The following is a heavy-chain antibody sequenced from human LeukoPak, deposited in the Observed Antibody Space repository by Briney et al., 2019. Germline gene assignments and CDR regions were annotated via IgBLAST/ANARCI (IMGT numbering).Heavy chain of an antibody. CDR1: GYTFTGYY. CDR2: INPNSGGT. Sequence: ASVKVSCKASGYTFTGYYMHWVRQAPGQGLEWMGWINPNSGGTNYAQKFQGRVTMTRDTSISTAYMELGRLRSDDTAVYYCARDPYEQQLVGYWGQGTLVTVSP. V-gene: IGHV1-2*02. D-gene: IGHD6-13*01. CDR3: ARDPYEQQLVGY. J-gene: IGHJ4*02.